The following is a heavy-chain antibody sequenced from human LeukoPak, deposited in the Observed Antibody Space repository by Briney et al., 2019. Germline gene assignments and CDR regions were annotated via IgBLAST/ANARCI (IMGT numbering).Heavy chain of an antibody. CDR1: GGSFSGYY. D-gene: IGHD5-24*01. Sequence: SETLSLTCAVYGGSFSGYYWSWIRQPPGKGLEWIGEINHSGSTNYNPSLKSRVTISVDTSKNQFSLRLTSMTAADAAVYYCVRDRELTYWGQGTLVTVSS. J-gene: IGHJ4*02. V-gene: IGHV4-34*01. CDR3: VRDRELTY. CDR2: INHSGST.